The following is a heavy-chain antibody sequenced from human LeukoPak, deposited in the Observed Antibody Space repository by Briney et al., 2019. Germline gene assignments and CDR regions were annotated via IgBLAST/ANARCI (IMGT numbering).Heavy chain of an antibody. CDR3: ARGKDNSFDH. CDR1: GFTFSTYW. V-gene: IGHV3-74*01. J-gene: IGHJ4*02. CDR2: IDGDGRTT. Sequence: GGSLRLSCAASGFTFSTYWMHWVRQAPGKGLVWVSRIDGDGRTTNYADSVKGRFTISRDNAKDMLYLQMNSLRAEDTAVYYCARGKDNSFDHWGQGTLVTVSS. D-gene: IGHD4-11*01.